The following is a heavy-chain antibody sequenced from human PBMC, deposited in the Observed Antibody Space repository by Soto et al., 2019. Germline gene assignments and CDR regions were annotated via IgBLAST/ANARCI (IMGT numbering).Heavy chain of an antibody. CDR1: GFSISSAW. J-gene: IGHJ4*02. Sequence: EVQLVESGGGLVKPGGSLRLSCTASGFSISSAWMNWVRQAPGKGLEWVGRIKTKTQGETTDYPAPVKGRFTISRDASKTTLYLQMKSLKMEDTAVYYCTTGGVAGYWGQGTLVTVSS. D-gene: IGHD2-8*01. V-gene: IGHV3-15*07. CDR2: IKTKTQGETT. CDR3: TTGGVAGY.